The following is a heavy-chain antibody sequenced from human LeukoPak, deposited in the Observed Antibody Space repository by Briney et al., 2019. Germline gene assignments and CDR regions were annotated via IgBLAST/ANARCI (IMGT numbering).Heavy chain of an antibody. CDR2: IIPVFGTT. J-gene: IGHJ4*02. V-gene: IGHV1-69*06. CDR3: ARCSPGDSSNFYAVLQY. CDR1: GYTFIKYG. Sequence: GASVKVSCKASGYTFIKYGISWVRLTPGQGLEWLGGIIPVFGTTTYAQKFQAKVTMTADKSTNTAYLEISSLTSDDTAVYYCARCSPGDSSNFYAVLQYWGQGTQVTVST. D-gene: IGHD3-22*01.